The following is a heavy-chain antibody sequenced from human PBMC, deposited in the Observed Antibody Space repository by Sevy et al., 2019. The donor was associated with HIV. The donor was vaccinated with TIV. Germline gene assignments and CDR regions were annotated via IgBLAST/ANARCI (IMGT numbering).Heavy chain of an antibody. D-gene: IGHD1-26*01. CDR1: GFSFGDYV. CDR3: SRGGGATDWGMDV. CDR2: IRSKVYGGTT. V-gene: IGHV3-49*04. J-gene: IGHJ6*02. Sequence: GGSLRLSCTASGFSFGDYVLNWVRQAPGKGLEWVGFIRSKVYGGTTEYAASVRGRFTISRDDSKSIAYLQMNSLKTEDTAVYYCSRGGGATDWGMDVWGQGTTVTVSS.